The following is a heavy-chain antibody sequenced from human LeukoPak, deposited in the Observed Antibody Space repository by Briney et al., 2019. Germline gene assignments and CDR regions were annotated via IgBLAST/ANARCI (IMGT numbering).Heavy chain of an antibody. V-gene: IGHV1-46*01. CDR2: ITPSVGSA. CDR1: RYTFTN. Sequence: SVNVSCKASRYTFTNIHCVRQAPGHGLEWMGIITPSVGSATYAQTFQGSVTMTRYTSTSTVYMDLSIMGSEDTAVYFCARVSQDSRGYKHVFDYWGQGTLVTVSS. J-gene: IGHJ4*02. CDR3: ARVSQDSRGYKHVFDY. D-gene: IGHD3-22*01.